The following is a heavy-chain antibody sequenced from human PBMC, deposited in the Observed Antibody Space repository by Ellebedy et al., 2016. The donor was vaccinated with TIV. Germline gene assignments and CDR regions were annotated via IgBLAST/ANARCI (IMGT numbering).Heavy chain of an antibody. D-gene: IGHD7-27*01. CDR3: ARNKAYTGDFDY. CDR2: MNPNSGNT. CDR1: GYTFTSYD. J-gene: IGHJ4*02. Sequence: AASVKVSCKASGYTFTSYDINWVRQATGQGLEWMGWMNPNSGNTGYAQKFQGRVTMTRETSISTAYMELSSLISDDTAVYYCARNKAYTGDFDYWGQGTLVTVSS. V-gene: IGHV1-8*01.